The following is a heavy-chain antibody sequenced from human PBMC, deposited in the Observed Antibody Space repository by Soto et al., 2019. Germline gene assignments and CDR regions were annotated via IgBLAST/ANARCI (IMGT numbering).Heavy chain of an antibody. V-gene: IGHV1-8*01. Sequence: QVQLVQSGAEVKNPWASVKVSCKASGYTFSIYDINWVRQATGQGLEWMGWMNPNTGDTVYAQKFQGRVTMTRSTSISTAYMELSSLKFEDTAVYYCARGRWSSSLDYYYYMDVWGKGTTLTVSS. CDR1: GYTFSIYD. CDR2: MNPNTGDT. D-gene: IGHD3-10*01. J-gene: IGHJ6*03. CDR3: ARGRWSSSLDYYYYMDV.